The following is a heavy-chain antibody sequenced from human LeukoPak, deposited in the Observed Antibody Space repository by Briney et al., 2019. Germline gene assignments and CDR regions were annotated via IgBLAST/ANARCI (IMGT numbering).Heavy chain of an antibody. Sequence: GESLKISCKGSGYSFTSYWIGWVRQMPGKGLEWVGIIYPGDSDTRYSPSFQGQVTISADKSISTAYLQWSSLKASDTAMYYCARLHDSSGYYLSPFDYWGQGTLVTVSS. CDR3: ARLHDSSGYYLSPFDY. J-gene: IGHJ4*02. V-gene: IGHV5-51*01. CDR2: IYPGDSDT. CDR1: GYSFTSYW. D-gene: IGHD3-22*01.